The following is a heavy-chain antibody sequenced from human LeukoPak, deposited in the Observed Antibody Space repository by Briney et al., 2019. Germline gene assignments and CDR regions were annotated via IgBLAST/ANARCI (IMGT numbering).Heavy chain of an antibody. Sequence: GGSLRLXCSASGFTFSSYWMSWVRPAPGKGLEWWANIKQGGSEKYYVDSVKGRFTISRDNAKNSVYLQMNSLRADDTAVYYYARDHEGALDYWGQGTLVTVSS. V-gene: IGHV3-7*01. D-gene: IGHD1-26*01. CDR3: ARDHEGALDY. CDR2: IKQGGSEK. CDR1: GFTFSSYW. J-gene: IGHJ4*02.